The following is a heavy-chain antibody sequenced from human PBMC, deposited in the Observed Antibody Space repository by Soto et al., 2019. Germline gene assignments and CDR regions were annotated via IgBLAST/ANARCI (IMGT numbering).Heavy chain of an antibody. Sequence: QAQLVESGGDLVKPGGSLRLSCAASGFTFSDYYMTWIRQAPGKGLEWISYISNSGTYTNYADSLKGRFTISRDNAKTPPNLRMTGLRAEDTAVYYCVRGRGGDWGQGTLVTVSS. V-gene: IGHV3-11*06. D-gene: IGHD3-10*01. CDR2: ISNSGTYT. J-gene: IGHJ4*02. CDR1: GFTFSDYY. CDR3: VRGRGGD.